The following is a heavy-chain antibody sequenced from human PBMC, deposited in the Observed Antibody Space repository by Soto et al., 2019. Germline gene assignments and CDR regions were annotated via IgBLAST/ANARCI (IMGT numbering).Heavy chain of an antibody. Sequence: GGSLRLSCAACGFTFSSYEMNWVRQAPGKGLEWVSYISSSGSTIYYADSVKGRFTISRDNAKNSLYLQMNSLRAEDTAVYYCARREYYYGMDVWGQGTTVTVSS. CDR3: ARREYYYGMDV. CDR1: GFTFSSYE. D-gene: IGHD1-26*01. J-gene: IGHJ6*02. V-gene: IGHV3-48*03. CDR2: ISSSGSTI.